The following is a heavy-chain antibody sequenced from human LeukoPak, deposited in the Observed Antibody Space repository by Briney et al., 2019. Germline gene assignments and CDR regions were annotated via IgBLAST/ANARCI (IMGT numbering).Heavy chain of an antibody. J-gene: IGHJ5*02. CDR2: IIHSGNT. CDR1: GGSFSGYY. V-gene: IGHV4-34*01. Sequence: SETLSLICAVYGGSFSGYYWSWIRQPPGKGLEWIAEIIHSGNTNYNPSLKSRVTISVDPSKNQFSLKLSSVTAADTAVYYCARGGGSGYTYNWFDPWGQGTRVTVSS. CDR3: ARGGGSGYTYNWFDP. D-gene: IGHD5-24*01.